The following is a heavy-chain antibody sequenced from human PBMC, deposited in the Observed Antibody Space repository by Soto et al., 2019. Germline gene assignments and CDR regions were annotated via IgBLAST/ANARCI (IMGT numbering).Heavy chain of an antibody. CDR3: ATTLAVAARRYNWFDP. D-gene: IGHD6-6*01. CDR1: GGTFSRYA. V-gene: IGHV1-69*13. CDR2: IIPIFGTA. Sequence: SGKVSCKASGGTFSRYAISWVRQAPGQGLEWMGGIIPIFGTAKYAQKFQGRVTITADESTSTAYMELSSLRSEDTAVYYCATTLAVAARRYNWFDPWGQGTLVTVSS. J-gene: IGHJ5*02.